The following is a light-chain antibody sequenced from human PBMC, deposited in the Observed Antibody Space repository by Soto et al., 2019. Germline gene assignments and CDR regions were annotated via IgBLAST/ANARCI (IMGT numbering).Light chain of an antibody. V-gene: IGKV3-15*01. Sequence: DIVMTQSPGTLSVPPGERATLSCRASQSVSSNLAWYQQKPGQAPRLLIYDASTRATGIPARFSGSGSGTDFTLSISSLQSEDFAVYFCQQYNTWPPYTFGQGTKLEI. J-gene: IGKJ2*01. CDR3: QQYNTWPPYT. CDR1: QSVSSN. CDR2: DAS.